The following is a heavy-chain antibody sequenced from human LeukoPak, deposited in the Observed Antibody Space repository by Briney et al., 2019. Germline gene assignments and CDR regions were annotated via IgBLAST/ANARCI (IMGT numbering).Heavy chain of an antibody. Sequence: ASVKVSCKASGGTFSSYAISWVRQAPGQGLEWMGGIIPIFGTANYAQKFQGRVTITTDESTSTAYMELSSLRSEDTAVYYCARSPAQVDDIVVVPAAASYYFDYWGQGTLVTVSS. CDR3: ARSPAQVDDIVVVPAAASYYFDY. CDR2: IIPIFGTA. CDR1: GGTFSSYA. D-gene: IGHD2-2*01. V-gene: IGHV1-69*05. J-gene: IGHJ4*02.